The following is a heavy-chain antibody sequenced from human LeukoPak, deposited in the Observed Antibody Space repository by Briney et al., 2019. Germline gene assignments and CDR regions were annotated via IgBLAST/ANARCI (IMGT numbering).Heavy chain of an antibody. J-gene: IGHJ4*02. CDR3: ARGYSSGYYYVYGDYYFDY. CDR2: INHSGST. Sequence: SSETLSLTCAVYGGSFSGYYWSWIRQPPGKGLEWVGEINHSGSTNYNPSLKSRVTISVDTSKNQFSLKLSSVTAADTAVYYCARGYSSGYYYVYGDYYFDYWGQGTLVTVSS. D-gene: IGHD3-22*01. V-gene: IGHV4-34*01. CDR1: GGSFSGYY.